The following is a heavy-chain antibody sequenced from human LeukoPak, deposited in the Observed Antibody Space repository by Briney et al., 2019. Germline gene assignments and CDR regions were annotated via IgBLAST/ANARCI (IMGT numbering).Heavy chain of an antibody. J-gene: IGHJ5*02. V-gene: IGHV4-39*07. D-gene: IGHD3-10*01. CDR1: GGSISSSSYY. CDR2: IYYSGST. Sequence: SETLSLTCTVSGGSISSSSYYWGWIRQPPGKGLEWIGSIYYSGSTNYNPSLKSRVTISVDTSKNQFSLKLSSVTAADTAVYYCARGGMVRGDNWFDPWGQGTLVTVSS. CDR3: ARGGMVRGDNWFDP.